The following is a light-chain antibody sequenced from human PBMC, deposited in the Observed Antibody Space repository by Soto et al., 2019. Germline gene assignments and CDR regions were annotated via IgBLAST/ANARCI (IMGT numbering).Light chain of an antibody. Sequence: QSALTQPASVSGSPGQSITISCTGTSSNDGSYKLVSWYQQHPGKAPKLMIFEVNKRPSGVSNRFSGSKSGNTASLTISGLKVEDEADYYCCSSGGSPTYVFGTGTQLTVL. CDR3: CSSGGSPTYV. CDR1: SSNDGSYKL. J-gene: IGLJ1*01. V-gene: IGLV2-23*02. CDR2: EVN.